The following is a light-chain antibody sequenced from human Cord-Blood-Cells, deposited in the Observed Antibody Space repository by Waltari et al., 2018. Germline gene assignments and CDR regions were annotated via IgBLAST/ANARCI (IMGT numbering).Light chain of an antibody. J-gene: IGLJ1*01. CDR3: QVWDSSSDHYV. CDR1: NIGSKS. V-gene: IGLV3-21*04. CDR2: YDS. Sequence: SYVLTQPPSVSVAPGKTARIPCGGNNIGSKSVHWYQQQPGQAPVLVIYYDSDRPSGIPERFSGSNSGNTATLTISRVEAGDEADYYCQVWDSSSDHYVFGTGTKVTVL.